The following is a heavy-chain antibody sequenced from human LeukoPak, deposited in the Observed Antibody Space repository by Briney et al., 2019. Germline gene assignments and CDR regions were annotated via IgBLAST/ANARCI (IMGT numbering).Heavy chain of an antibody. CDR1: GYTFDGYT. V-gene: IGHV1-3*04. Sequence: ASVKVSCKASGYTFDGYTMHWMRQAPGQGLEWMGWISTGNGNTQYSQKFQGRLTITRDTSASTIYMELSSLTSEDTAVYYCARERYFDCSLASDIWGQGTVVTVSS. CDR2: ISTGNGNT. J-gene: IGHJ3*02. CDR3: ARERYFDCSLASDI. D-gene: IGHD3-9*01.